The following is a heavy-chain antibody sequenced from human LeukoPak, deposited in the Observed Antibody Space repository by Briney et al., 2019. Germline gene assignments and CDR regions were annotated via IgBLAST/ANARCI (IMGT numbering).Heavy chain of an antibody. Sequence: PSETLSLTCTVSGGSISSYYWSWIRQPPGKGLEWIGEINHSGSTNYNPSLKSRVTISVDTSKNQFSLKLSSVTAADTAVYYCARLWFGETHPVDYWGQGTLVTVSS. CDR1: GGSISSYY. V-gene: IGHV4-34*01. D-gene: IGHD3-10*01. CDR3: ARLWFGETHPVDY. CDR2: INHSGST. J-gene: IGHJ4*02.